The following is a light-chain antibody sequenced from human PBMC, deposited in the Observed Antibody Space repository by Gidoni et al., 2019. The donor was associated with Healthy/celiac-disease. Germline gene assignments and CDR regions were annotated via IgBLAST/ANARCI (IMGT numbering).Light chain of an antibody. J-gene: IGKJ1*01. Sequence: DIVMPHSPLSLPVTPGEPASISCRSSQSLLHSNGYNYLDWYLQKPGQSPQFLIYLGSNRASGVPDRFSGSGSGTDFTLKISRVEAEDVGVYYCMQALQTPWTFGQGTKVEIK. CDR3: MQALQTPWT. V-gene: IGKV2-28*01. CDR1: QSLLHSNGYNY. CDR2: LGS.